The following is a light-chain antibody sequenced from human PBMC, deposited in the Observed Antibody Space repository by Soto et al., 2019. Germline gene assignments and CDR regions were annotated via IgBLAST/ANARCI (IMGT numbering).Light chain of an antibody. CDR2: EDT. V-gene: IGLV2-23*01. Sequence: QSALTQPASVSGSPGQSITISCTGTSSDVGGYNYVSWYQQHPGKAPKLMIYEDTKRPSGVSDRFSGSTSGNMATLTISGLQADDEADYYCCSFGGSSSLVFGGGTQLTVL. CDR3: CSFGGSSSLV. CDR1: SSDVGGYNY. J-gene: IGLJ2*01.